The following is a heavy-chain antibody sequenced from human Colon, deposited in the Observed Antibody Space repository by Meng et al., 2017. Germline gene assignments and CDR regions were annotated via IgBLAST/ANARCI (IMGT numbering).Heavy chain of an antibody. Sequence: QLQQSGPGLGNPSQTLSLTCAISGDRVSSKTAVWNWIRQSPSRGLEWLGRTYYRAKWNHDYAESLRGRITINPDTSNNQISLQLNSVTPEDTAVYYCTRGLEFYRFEYWGQGTLVTVSS. CDR2: TYYRAKWNH. CDR1: GDRVSSKTAV. D-gene: IGHD3-16*02. J-gene: IGHJ4*02. CDR3: TRGLEFYRFEY. V-gene: IGHV6-1*01.